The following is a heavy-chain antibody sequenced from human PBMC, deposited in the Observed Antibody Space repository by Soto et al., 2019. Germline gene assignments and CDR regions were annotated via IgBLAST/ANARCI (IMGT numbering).Heavy chain of an antibody. D-gene: IGHD2-2*01. CDR2: ISYDGGKK. Sequence: PGGSLRLSCAASGFTFSSYEMHWVRQAPGKGLEWVAIISYDGGKKYYADSVKGRFTMSRDNSKNTLDLQMDSLRVGDTAVYYCARPATLIYHGIHVWGQGTTVAISS. CDR3: ARPATLIYHGIHV. J-gene: IGHJ6*02. CDR1: GFTFSSYE. V-gene: IGHV3-30-3*01.